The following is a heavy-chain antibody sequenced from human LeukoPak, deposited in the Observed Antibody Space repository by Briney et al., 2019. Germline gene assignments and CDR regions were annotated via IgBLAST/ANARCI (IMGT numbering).Heavy chain of an antibody. CDR3: ARAPRYFDWMTVDY. CDR2: IIPIFGTA. D-gene: IGHD3-9*01. CDR1: GGTFSSYA. J-gene: IGHJ4*02. Sequence: ASVKVSCKASGGTFSSYAISWVRQAPGQGLEWMGGIIPIFGTANYAQKFQGRVTITADKSTSTAHMELSSLRSEDTAVYYCARAPRYFDWMTVDYWGQGTLVTVSS. V-gene: IGHV1-69*06.